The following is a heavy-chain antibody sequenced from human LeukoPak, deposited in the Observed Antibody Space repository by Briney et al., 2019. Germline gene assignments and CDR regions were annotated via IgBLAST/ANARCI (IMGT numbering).Heavy chain of an antibody. CDR1: GGSISSYY. D-gene: IGHD1-26*01. V-gene: IGHV4-59*01. Sequence: KSSETLSLTCTVSGGSISSYYWSWIRQPPGKGLEWIGYIYYSGSTNYNPSLKSRVTISVDTSKNQISLKLSSVTAADTAVYYCARAFTKWELPDYWGQGTLVTVSS. CDR3: ARAFTKWELPDY. J-gene: IGHJ4*02. CDR2: IYYSGST.